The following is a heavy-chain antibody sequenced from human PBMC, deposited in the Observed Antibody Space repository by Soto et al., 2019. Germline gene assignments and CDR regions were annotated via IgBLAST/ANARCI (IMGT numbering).Heavy chain of an antibody. D-gene: IGHD4-4*01. Sequence: PGGSLRLSCSASGFSFSNYALHWVRQAPGKGLENVSSISSNGRSIYYVDSVKGRFNISRDNSKNTLYLQMSSLRAEDTAVYYCVKIGNLYYFDYWGQGT. V-gene: IGHV3-64D*06. CDR1: GFSFSNYA. CDR3: VKIGNLYYFDY. J-gene: IGHJ4*02. CDR2: ISSNGRSI.